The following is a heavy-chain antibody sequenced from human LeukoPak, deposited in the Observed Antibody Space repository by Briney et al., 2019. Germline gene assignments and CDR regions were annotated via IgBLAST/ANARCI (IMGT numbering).Heavy chain of an antibody. CDR3: AKARDLVPAARGYNY. J-gene: IGHJ4*02. CDR2: ISYDGSNK. D-gene: IGHD2-2*01. Sequence: GGSLRLSCAASGFTFSSYAMHWVRQAPGKGLEWVAVISYDGSNKYYADSVKGRFTISRDNSKNTVYLEMNSLRAEDTAVYYCAKARDLVPAARGYNYWGQGTLVTVSS. V-gene: IGHV3-30*07. CDR1: GFTFSSYA.